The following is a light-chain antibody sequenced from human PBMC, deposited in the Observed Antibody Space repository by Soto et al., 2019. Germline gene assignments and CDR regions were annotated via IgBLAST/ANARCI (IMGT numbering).Light chain of an antibody. Sequence: EIVMTQSPATLSVSPGERATLSCRASQSVSSNLAWYQQKPGQAPRLLIYGASTRATGIPARFSGSGSGTEFTLTISSLQFEDFAVYYCQKYNNWLITFGQGTRLEIK. J-gene: IGKJ5*01. V-gene: IGKV3-15*01. CDR3: QKYNNWLIT. CDR1: QSVSSN. CDR2: GAS.